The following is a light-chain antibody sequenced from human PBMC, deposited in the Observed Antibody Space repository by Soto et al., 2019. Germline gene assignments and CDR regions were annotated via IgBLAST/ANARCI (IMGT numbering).Light chain of an antibody. V-gene: IGKV3-20*01. J-gene: IGKJ2*01. CDR3: QQYGSSPYT. CDR2: GAS. Sequence: EIVLTQSPGTLSLSPGERATLSCRASQSIRTNSLAWYRLKPGQAPGLVIYGASSRATGLPDRFSGSGSGRDFSLTISRLEPEDFAVYYCQQYGSSPYTFGQGTKLEIK. CDR1: QSIRTNS.